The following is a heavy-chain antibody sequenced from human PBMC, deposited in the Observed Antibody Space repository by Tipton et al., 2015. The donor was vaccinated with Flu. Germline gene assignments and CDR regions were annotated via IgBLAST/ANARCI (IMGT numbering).Heavy chain of an antibody. CDR1: GGTFSSYA. V-gene: IGHV1-69*01. J-gene: IGHJ3*02. Sequence: QLVQSGAEVKKPGSSVKVSCKASGGTFSSYAISWVRQAPGQGLEWMGGIIPIFGTANYAQKFQGRVTITADESTSTAYMELSNLRSEDTAVYYCARGRANLYSGYDSMDAFDIWGQGTMVTVSS. CDR2: IIPIFGTA. D-gene: IGHD5-12*01. CDR3: ARGRANLYSGYDSMDAFDI.